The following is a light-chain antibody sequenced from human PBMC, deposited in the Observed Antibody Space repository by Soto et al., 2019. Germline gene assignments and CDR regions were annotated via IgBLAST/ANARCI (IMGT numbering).Light chain of an antibody. Sequence: QSVLTQPPSVSAAPGQKVIISCSGSSFNIGNNYVSWYQQLPGTAPKLLIYGNNKRPSGIPDRFSGSKSGTSATLAITGLQTADEADYYCGAWESSLNPYVFGTGTKVTVL. J-gene: IGLJ1*01. CDR2: GNN. V-gene: IGLV1-51*01. CDR3: GAWESSLNPYV. CDR1: SFNIGNNY.